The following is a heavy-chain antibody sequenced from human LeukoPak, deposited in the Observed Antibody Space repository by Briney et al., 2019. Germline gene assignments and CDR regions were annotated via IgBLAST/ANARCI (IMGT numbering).Heavy chain of an antibody. V-gene: IGHV4-38-2*02. CDR3: ARRGSGRVDY. D-gene: IGHD3-10*01. J-gene: IGHJ4*02. Sequence: SETLSLTCTVSGYSISSGYYWGWIRQSPGKGLEWIGSIYNSGSTYYNPSLKSRITISVDTSKNQFSLRLRSVTAADTAMYYCARRGSGRVDYWGQGTLVTVSS. CDR2: IYNSGST. CDR1: GYSISSGYY.